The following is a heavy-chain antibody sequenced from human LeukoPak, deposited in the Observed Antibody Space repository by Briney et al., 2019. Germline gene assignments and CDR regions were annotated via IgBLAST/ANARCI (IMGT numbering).Heavy chain of an antibody. V-gene: IGHV4-59*08. CDR1: GGSISSYY. J-gene: IGHJ4*02. CDR3: ARRYFGSGSYPFDY. Sequence: PSETLSLTCTVSGGSISSYYWSWTRQPPGKGLEWIGYIYYSGSIKYNPSLKSRVTISIDTSKNQFSLKLSSVTAADTAVYYCARRYFGSGSYPFDYWGQGTLVTVSS. CDR2: IYYSGSI. D-gene: IGHD3-10*01.